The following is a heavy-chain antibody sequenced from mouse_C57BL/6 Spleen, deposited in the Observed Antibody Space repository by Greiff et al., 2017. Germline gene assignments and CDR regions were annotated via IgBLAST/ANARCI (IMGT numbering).Heavy chain of an antibody. CDR3: AGYYYGRSPWFAY. V-gene: IGHV1-22*01. J-gene: IGHJ3*01. CDR2: INPNNGGT. Sequence: DVKLQESGPELVKPGASVKMSCKASGYTFTDYNMHWVKQSHGKSLEWIGYINPNNGGTSYNQKFKGKATLTVNKSSSTAYMELRSLTSEDSAVYYCAGYYYGRSPWFAYWGQGTLVTVSA. D-gene: IGHD1-1*01. CDR1: GYTFTDYN.